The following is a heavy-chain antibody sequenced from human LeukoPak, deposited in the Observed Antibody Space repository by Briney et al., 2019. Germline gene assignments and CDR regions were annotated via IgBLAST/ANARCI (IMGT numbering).Heavy chain of an antibody. D-gene: IGHD6-13*01. CDR2: IYYSGTT. V-gene: IGHV4-59*01. Sequence: KASETLSLTCTVYGGSFSGYYWSWIRQPPGKGLEWIGCIYYSGTTNYNPSLKSRVTISVDTSKNQFSLKLSSVTAADTAVYYCARGVYIAAAQYGYWGQGTLVTVSS. CDR1: GGSFSGYY. CDR3: ARGVYIAAAQYGY. J-gene: IGHJ4*02.